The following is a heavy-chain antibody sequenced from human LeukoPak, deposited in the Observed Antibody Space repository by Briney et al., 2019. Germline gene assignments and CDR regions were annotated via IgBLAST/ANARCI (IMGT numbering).Heavy chain of an antibody. J-gene: IGHJ4*02. CDR1: GDSVSSNGVA. Sequence: SQTLSLTCAISGDSVSSNGVAWNWIRQSPSRGLEWLGRTYYGSKWSNDYALSVKSRITINPDTSKNQFSLQLNSVTPEDTAVYYCTRERNSAFDYWGQGTLVTVSS. D-gene: IGHD1-14*01. V-gene: IGHV6-1*01. CDR2: TYYGSKWSN. CDR3: TRERNSAFDY.